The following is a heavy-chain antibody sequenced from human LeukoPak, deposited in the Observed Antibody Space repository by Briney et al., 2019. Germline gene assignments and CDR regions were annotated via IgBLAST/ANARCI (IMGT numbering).Heavy chain of an antibody. V-gene: IGHV4-61*02. CDR2: IYTSGST. J-gene: IGHJ6*02. CDR1: GGSISSGSYY. Sequence: SQTLSLTCTVSGGSISSGSYYCGWIRQPAGKGLEWIGRIYTSGSTNYNPSLKSRVTISVDTSKNQFSLKLSSVTAADTAVYYCARGPVVTAPYGYYYYGMDVWGQGTTVTVSS. D-gene: IGHD2-21*02. CDR3: ARGPVVTAPYGYYYYGMDV.